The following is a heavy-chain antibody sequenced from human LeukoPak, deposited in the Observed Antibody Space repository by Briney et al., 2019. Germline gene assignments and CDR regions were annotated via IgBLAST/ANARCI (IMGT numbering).Heavy chain of an antibody. CDR2: IGGRDVGT. D-gene: IGHD3-9*01. CDR3: AKWGDYDILTGYYDSDY. J-gene: IGHJ4*01. V-gene: IGHV3-23*01. CDR1: GFILSNYA. Sequence: GGSLRLSCAASGFILSNYAMSWVRHAPGEGPEWVSPIGGRDVGTYYADSVKSRFTVSRDDPKNTLYLQMNTLRVEDTAVYYCAKWGDYDILTGYYDSDYWGHGTLVTVS.